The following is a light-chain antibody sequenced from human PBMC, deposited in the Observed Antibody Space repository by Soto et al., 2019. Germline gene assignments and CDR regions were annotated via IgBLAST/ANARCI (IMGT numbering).Light chain of an antibody. CDR3: QQYHNWPRT. V-gene: IGKV3-15*01. CDR2: GAS. CDR1: QSVNIN. Sequence: EIVMTQSPATLSVSRGERATLSCRASQSVNINLAWYQQKPGQAPRLLIYGASTRATGIPASFSGSGSGTEFTLTISSLQSEDFAVYYCQQYHNWPRTFGQGTKVEIK. J-gene: IGKJ1*01.